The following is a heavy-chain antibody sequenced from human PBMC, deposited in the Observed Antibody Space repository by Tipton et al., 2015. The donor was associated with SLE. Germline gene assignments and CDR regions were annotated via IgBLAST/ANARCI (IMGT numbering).Heavy chain of an antibody. CDR3: ATWRGYDFWTGYSPYYFDY. D-gene: IGHD3-3*01. J-gene: IGHJ4*02. CDR1: GGSISSSSYY. CDR2: IYYSGST. V-gene: IGHV4-39*07. Sequence: SLTCTVSGGSISSSSYYWGWIRQPPGKGLEWIGSIYYSGSTYYNPSLKSRVTISVDTSKNQFSLKLSSVTAADTAVYYCATWRGYDFWTGYSPYYFDYWGQGTLVTVSS.